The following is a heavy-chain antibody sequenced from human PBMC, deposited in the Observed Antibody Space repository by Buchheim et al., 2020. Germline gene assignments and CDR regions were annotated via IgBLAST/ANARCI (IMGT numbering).Heavy chain of an antibody. CDR2: ITSGDNT. Sequence: EVQLVESGGGLVKPGGSLRLSCAASGFPFSNYAMTWVRQAPEKGLEWVSAITSGDNTYYADSVKGRFTISRDNSKNTLYLQMNSLRAEDTAVYYCARVGYCSSTSCYTRGYYYYYMDVWGKGTT. CDR1: GFPFSNYA. J-gene: IGHJ6*03. V-gene: IGHV3-23*04. CDR3: ARVGYCSSTSCYTRGYYYYYMDV. D-gene: IGHD2-2*02.